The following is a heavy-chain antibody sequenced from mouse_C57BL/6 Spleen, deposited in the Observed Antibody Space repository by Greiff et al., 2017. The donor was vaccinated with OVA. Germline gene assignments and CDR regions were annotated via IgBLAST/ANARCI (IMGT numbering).Heavy chain of an antibody. CDR1: GYTFTDYN. D-gene: IGHD1-1*01. CDR2: INPNNGGT. V-gene: IGHV1-18*01. CDR3: ARAITTVVATKNYFDY. J-gene: IGHJ2*01. Sequence: EVKLLESGPELVKPGASVKIPCKASGYTFTDYNMDWVKQSHGKSLEWIGDINPNNGGTIYNQKFKGKATLTVDKSSSTAYMELRSLTSEDTAVYYCARAITTVVATKNYFDYWGQGTTLTVSS.